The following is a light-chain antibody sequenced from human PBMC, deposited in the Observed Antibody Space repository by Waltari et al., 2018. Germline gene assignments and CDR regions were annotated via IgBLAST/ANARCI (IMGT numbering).Light chain of an antibody. J-gene: IGKJ2*01. CDR1: QSVFYSSNNKNY. CDR2: WAS. CDR3: QQYHSPPYT. Sequence: DIVMTQSPDSLAVSLGERATINCKSSQSVFYSSNNKNYLAWYQHKPGQPPKLLIHWASTRESGVPDRFSGSGPGTDFTLTISSLQAEDVAVYYCQQYHSPPYTFGQGTRLEIK. V-gene: IGKV4-1*01.